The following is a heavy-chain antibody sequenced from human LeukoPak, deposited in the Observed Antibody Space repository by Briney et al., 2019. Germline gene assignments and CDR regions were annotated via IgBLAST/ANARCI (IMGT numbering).Heavy chain of an antibody. CDR3: ARAITIFGVVSLGFDP. CDR2: IYTSGST. J-gene: IGHJ5*02. V-gene: IGHV4-4*07. CDR1: GGSISSYY. Sequence: SETLSLTCTVSGGSISSYYWSWIRQPAGKGLEWIGRIYTSGSTNYNPSLKSRVTMSVDTSKNQFSLKLSSVTAADTAVYYCARAITIFGVVSLGFDPWGQGTLVTVSS. D-gene: IGHD3-3*01.